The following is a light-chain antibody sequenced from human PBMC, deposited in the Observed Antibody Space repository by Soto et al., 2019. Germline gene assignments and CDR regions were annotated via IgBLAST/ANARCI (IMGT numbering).Light chain of an antibody. CDR1: SSNIGAGYD. V-gene: IGLV1-40*01. CDR2: GNS. Sequence: QSVLTQPPSVSGAPGQTVTISCTGTSSNIGAGYDVHWYQQLPGTAPKLLIYGNSNRPSGVPDRFSGSKSGTSASLAITGLQAEDEADYYFQSYDSSLSGWVFGGGTKVTV. J-gene: IGLJ3*02. CDR3: QSYDSSLSGWV.